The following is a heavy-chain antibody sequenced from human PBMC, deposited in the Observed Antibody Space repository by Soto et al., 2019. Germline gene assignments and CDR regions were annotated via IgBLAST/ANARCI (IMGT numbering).Heavy chain of an antibody. D-gene: IGHD3-22*01. J-gene: IGHJ3*01. Sequence: AGGPMRLSCAASEVTFRSYAMHWVRQAPGKGLEWVALISSDGSIKNSADSVKGRFTISRDNSENTLYLQMNSLRAEDTAVYYCARDKGLAMIVRSGFDLWGQGTMVTVSS. CDR1: EVTFRSYA. CDR3: ARDKGLAMIVRSGFDL. V-gene: IGHV3-30-3*01. CDR2: ISSDGSIK.